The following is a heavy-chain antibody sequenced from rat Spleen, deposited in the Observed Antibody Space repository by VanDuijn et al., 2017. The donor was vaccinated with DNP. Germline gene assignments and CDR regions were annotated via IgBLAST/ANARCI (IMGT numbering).Heavy chain of an antibody. V-gene: IGHV5-22*01. CDR1: GFAFSDYY. D-gene: IGHD1-4*01. Sequence: EVQLVESGGGLVQPGGSLKLSCAASGFAFSDYYMAWVRQAPGKGLEWVAYIDYDGLPTYYGDSVKGRFTLSRENAKSTLYLQTDSLRSEDTATYYCARPYGYNNGGFAYWGQGTLVTVSS. J-gene: IGHJ3*01. CDR3: ARPYGYNNGGFAY. CDR2: IDYDGLPT.